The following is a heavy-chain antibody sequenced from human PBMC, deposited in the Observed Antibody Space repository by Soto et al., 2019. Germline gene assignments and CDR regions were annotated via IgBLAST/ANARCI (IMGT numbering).Heavy chain of an antibody. CDR2: ISYDGSNK. Sequence: QVQLVESGGGVVQPGRSLRLSCAASGFTFSSYAMHWVRQAPGKGLEWVAVISYDGSNKYYADSVKGRFTISRDNSKNTLYLQMNSLRAEDTAVYYCAREPAYYDSSGYYYDYWGQGTLVTVSS. CDR1: GFTFSSYA. D-gene: IGHD3-22*01. V-gene: IGHV3-30-3*01. CDR3: AREPAYYDSSGYYYDY. J-gene: IGHJ4*02.